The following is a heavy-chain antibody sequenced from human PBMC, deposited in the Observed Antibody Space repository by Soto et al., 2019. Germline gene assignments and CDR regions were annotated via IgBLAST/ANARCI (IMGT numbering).Heavy chain of an antibody. D-gene: IGHD6-19*01. CDR3: ARGGELAGWMPFDS. J-gene: IGHJ4*02. V-gene: IGHV1-69*01. CDR2: IIPLFGTT. CDR1: GGTFNTYG. Sequence: QVHLVQSGAEVKKPGSSVKVSCRASGGTFNTYGFNWVRQAPGQGLEWMGGIIPLFGTTTYAHNVLGRVTFTADQSTKTAYMEMRSLTSEDTAVYFCARGGELAGWMPFDSWGQGTLVTVSS.